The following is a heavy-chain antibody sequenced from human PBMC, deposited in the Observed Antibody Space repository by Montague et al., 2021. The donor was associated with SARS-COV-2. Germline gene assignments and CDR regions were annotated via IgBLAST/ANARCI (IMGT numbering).Heavy chain of an antibody. D-gene: IGHD1-1*01. Sequence: SETLSLTCTVSGGSISSSNYYWGWVRQPPGKGLEWIGSISYRGDPYYNPSLKSRLTISVDTSQNQFSLKLSSVTAAATAVYYCAKPLATGNYYYWGQGTLVTVSS. J-gene: IGHJ4*02. V-gene: IGHV4-39*01. CDR3: AKPLATGNYYY. CDR1: GGSISSSNYY. CDR2: ISYRGDP.